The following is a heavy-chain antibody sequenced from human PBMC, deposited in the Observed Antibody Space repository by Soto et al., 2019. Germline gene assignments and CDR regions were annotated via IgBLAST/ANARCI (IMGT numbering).Heavy chain of an antibody. V-gene: IGHV3-21*01. CDR1: GFTFSSYS. CDR2: ISSSSSYI. D-gene: IGHD2-2*01. CDR3: ARDHCSSTSCSETVYYYYGMDV. Sequence: GGSLRLSCAASGFTFSSYSMNWVRQAPGKGPEWVSSISSSSSYIYYADSVKGRFTISRDNAKNSLYLQMNSLRAEDTAVYYCARDHCSSTSCSETVYYYYGMDVWGQGTTVTVSS. J-gene: IGHJ6*02.